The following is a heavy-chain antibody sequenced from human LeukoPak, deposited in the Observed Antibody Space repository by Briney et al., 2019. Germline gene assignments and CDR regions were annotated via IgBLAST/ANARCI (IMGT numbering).Heavy chain of an antibody. CDR1: GFTFSSYW. D-gene: IGHD1-14*01. J-gene: IGHJ4*02. CDR2: IKRDGSSP. Sequence: GGSLRLSCAASGFTFSSYWMHWIRHAPGKGLVWVSRIKRDGSSPAYADSVEGRFTISRDNAKNTLYLQMNSLRAEDTAVYYCAALDNGRDYWGQGTLVTVSS. CDR3: AALDNGRDY. V-gene: IGHV3-74*01.